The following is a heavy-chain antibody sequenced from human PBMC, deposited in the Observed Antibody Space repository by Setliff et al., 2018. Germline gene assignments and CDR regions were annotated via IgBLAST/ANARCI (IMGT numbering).Heavy chain of an antibody. Sequence: SVKVSCKASGGFSTHAISWVRQVPGQGLEWMGGIIPILGTTDYAQNFQGRVTITTDESTSSAYLEMSNLRSEDTAVYYCASALIRRVAVAGKSQFDYWGQGTLVTVSS. D-gene: IGHD6-19*01. CDR3: ASALIRRVAVAGKSQFDY. CDR2: IIPILGTT. V-gene: IGHV1-69*05. J-gene: IGHJ4*01. CDR1: GGFSTHA.